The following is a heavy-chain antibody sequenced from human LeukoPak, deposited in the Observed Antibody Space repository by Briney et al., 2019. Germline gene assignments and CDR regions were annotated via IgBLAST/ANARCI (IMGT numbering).Heavy chain of an antibody. CDR3: ARDHLANLASRLFDP. D-gene: IGHD3-3*01. V-gene: IGHV4-4*02. J-gene: IGHJ5*02. CDR2: IYHSGST. Sequence: PSETLSLTCAVSGGSISSSNWWSWVRQPPGKGLEWIGEIYHSGSTNYNPSLKSRVTISVDKSKNQFSLKLNSVTAADTAVYYCARDHLANLASRLFDPWGQGSLVTVSS. CDR1: GGSISSSNW.